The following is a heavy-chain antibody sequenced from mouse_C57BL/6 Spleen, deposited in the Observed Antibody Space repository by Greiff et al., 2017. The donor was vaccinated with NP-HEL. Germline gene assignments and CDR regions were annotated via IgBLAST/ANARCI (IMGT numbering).Heavy chain of an antibody. CDR1: GYTFTSYG. CDR2: IYPRSGNT. CDR3: ARWRLDYDY. V-gene: IGHV1-81*01. J-gene: IGHJ2*01. D-gene: IGHD2-4*01. Sequence: QVQLKQSGAELARPGASVKLSCKASGYTFTSYGISWVKQRTGQGLEWIGEIYPRSGNTYYNEKFKGKATLSADKSSSTAYMELRSLTSEDSAVCFCARWRLDYDYWGQGTTLTVSS.